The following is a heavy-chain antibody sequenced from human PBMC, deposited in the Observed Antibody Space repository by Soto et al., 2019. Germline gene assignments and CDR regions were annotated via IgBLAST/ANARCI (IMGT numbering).Heavy chain of an antibody. CDR3: ARDPGGSGIDY. CDR1: GFSCEGYA. Sequence: HPGGTLRICCAASGFSCEGYAMHWVRQAPGKGLEWVSGISWNSGSIAYADSVKGRVTISRDNAKNSLYLQMNSLRAEDTAVYYCARDPGGSGIDYWGQGT. D-gene: IGHD6-25*01. J-gene: IGHJ4*02. CDR2: ISWNSGSI. V-gene: IGHV3-9*01.